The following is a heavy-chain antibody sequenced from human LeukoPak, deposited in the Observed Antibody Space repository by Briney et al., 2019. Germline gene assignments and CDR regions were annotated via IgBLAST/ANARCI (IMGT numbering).Heavy chain of an antibody. V-gene: IGHV4-38-2*02. D-gene: IGHD3-22*01. CDR3: ARDRRNSAYYYDSGGYYVEY. J-gene: IGHJ4*02. CDR2: IYHSGST. Sequence: SETLSLTCAVSGYSISGGYYWAWIRQPPGKGLEWIGSIYHSGSTYYNPSLKSRVTISVDTSKNQFSLRLSSVTAADTAIYYCARDRRNSAYYYDSGGYYVEYWGQGTLVTVSS. CDR1: GYSISGGYY.